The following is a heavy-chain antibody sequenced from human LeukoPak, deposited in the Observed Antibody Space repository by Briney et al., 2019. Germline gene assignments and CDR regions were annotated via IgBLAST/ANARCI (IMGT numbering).Heavy chain of an antibody. Sequence: SETLSLTCAVSGGSISSSNWWSWVRQPPGKGLEWIGEIYHSGSTNYNPSLKSRVTMSVDKSKNQFSLKLSSVTAADTAVYYCARVGTRGYYDSSGPSAHFDYWGQGTLVTVSS. CDR2: IYHSGST. CDR3: ARVGTRGYYDSSGPSAHFDY. D-gene: IGHD3-22*01. J-gene: IGHJ4*02. V-gene: IGHV4-4*02. CDR1: GGSISSSNW.